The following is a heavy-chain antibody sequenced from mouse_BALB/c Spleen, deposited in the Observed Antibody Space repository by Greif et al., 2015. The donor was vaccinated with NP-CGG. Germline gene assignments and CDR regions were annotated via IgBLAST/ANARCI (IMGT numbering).Heavy chain of an antibody. CDR3: ARDRGNHGSWYFDV. Sequence: EVQLVESGGGLVQPGGSRKLSCAASGFTFSDYGMAWVRQAPGKGPEWVAFISNLAYSIYYADTVTGRFTISRENAKNALYLEMSSLRSEDTAMYYCARDRGNHGSWYFDVWGAGTTVTVSS. D-gene: IGHD2-1*01. J-gene: IGHJ1*01. CDR2: ISNLAYSI. V-gene: IGHV5-15*02. CDR1: GFTFSDYG.